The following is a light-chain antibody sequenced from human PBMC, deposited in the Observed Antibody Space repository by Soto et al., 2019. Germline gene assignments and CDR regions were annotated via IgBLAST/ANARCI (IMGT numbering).Light chain of an antibody. CDR2: VKSDGSH. J-gene: IGLJ2*01. CDR1: SGHGNYV. CDR3: QTWDTGIVV. Sequence: QPVLTQSPSASASLGASVRLTCTLSSGHGNYVIAWHQQQPGKGPRYLMKVKSDGSHTKGDGIPDRVSGSSSGAERYLAISSLQSEDEADYYCQTWDTGIVVFGGGTKLTVL. V-gene: IGLV4-69*01.